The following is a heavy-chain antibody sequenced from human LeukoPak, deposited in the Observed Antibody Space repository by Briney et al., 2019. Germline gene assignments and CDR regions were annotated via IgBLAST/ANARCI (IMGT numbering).Heavy chain of an antibody. CDR3: ARSRIAAAGFDY. J-gene: IGHJ4*02. CDR1: GYTFTSYY. V-gene: IGHV1-46*01. D-gene: IGHD6-13*01. CDR2: IYPSGGST. Sequence: ASVKVSCKASGYTFTSYYMHWVRQAPGQGLEWMGIIYPSGGSTSYAQKFQGRVTMTRDTSTSTVYMELSSLRSEDTAVYYCARSRIAAAGFDYWGQGTLVTVSS.